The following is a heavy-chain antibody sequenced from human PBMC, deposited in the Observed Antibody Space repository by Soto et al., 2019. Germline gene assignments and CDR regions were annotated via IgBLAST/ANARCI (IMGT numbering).Heavy chain of an antibody. CDR1: GGSISSYY. CDR3: ARDRQYSYGPGYYYYYGMDV. D-gene: IGHD5-18*01. Sequence: LSLTCTVSGGSISSYYWSWIRQPPGKGLEWIGYIYYSGSTNYNPSLKSRVTISVDTSKNQFSLKLSSVTAADTAVYYCARDRQYSYGPGYYYYYGMDVRGQGTTVTVSS. J-gene: IGHJ6*02. V-gene: IGHV4-59*01. CDR2: IYYSGST.